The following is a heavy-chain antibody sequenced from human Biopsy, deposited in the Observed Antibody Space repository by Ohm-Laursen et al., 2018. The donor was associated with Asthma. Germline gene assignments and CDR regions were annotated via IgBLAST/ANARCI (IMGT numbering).Heavy chain of an antibody. Sequence: SVKVSCKASGYPFTSFELNWVRLAAGQGLEWMGWMNPRSGVTNFAPKFRGRISMTRDASISTAYLEMSSLRSDDTALYFCAATGYSGYYYSTWGQGTLVTVSS. V-gene: IGHV1-8*02. D-gene: IGHD3-3*01. CDR1: GYPFTSFE. J-gene: IGHJ5*02. CDR2: MNPRSGVT. CDR3: AATGYSGYYYST.